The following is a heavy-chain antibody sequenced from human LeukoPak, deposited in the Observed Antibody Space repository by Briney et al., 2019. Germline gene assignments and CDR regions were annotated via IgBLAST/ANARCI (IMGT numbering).Heavy chain of an antibody. J-gene: IGHJ1*01. V-gene: IGHV3-15*01. CDR1: GIPFSKAW. Sequence: GGSLRLSCSASGIPFSKAWMSWVRQAPGKGLEWVGRIKSKSDGGATDYAAPVKGRFTISRHDSKDTLYLQMNSLKTEDTAVYYCTPLFPENVVGATAFHHWGQGTLVTVSS. CDR2: IKSKSDGGAT. CDR3: TPLFPENVVGATAFHH. D-gene: IGHD1-26*01.